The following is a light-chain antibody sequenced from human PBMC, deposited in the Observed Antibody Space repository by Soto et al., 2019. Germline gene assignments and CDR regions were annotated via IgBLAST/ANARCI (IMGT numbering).Light chain of an antibody. J-gene: IGLJ3*02. Sequence: QSVLTQPPSASGSPGQSVTISCTGSSSDVGGYNYVSWYQHHPGKAPRLMIYEVNKRPSGVPDRFSGSKSGNTASLTISGLQAEDEADYYCCSYPGSHIWVFGGGTKLTVL. CDR1: SSDVGGYNY. CDR2: EVN. V-gene: IGLV2-8*01. CDR3: CSYPGSHIWV.